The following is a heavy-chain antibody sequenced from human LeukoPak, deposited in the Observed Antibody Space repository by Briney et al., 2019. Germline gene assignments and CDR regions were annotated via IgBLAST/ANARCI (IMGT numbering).Heavy chain of an antibody. CDR1: GFTFSSYW. CDR2: IKTDGSHT. CDR3: ARASIGGRDYHLDS. Sequence: PGGSLRLSCASSGFTFSSYWMTGVRQAPGKGLEWVANIKTDGSHTYYVDSVKGRFTISRDNAKNLLFLQLGSLRADDTGVYYCARASIGGRDYHLDSWGQGTLVTVSS. J-gene: IGHJ4*02. D-gene: IGHD4/OR15-4a*01. V-gene: IGHV3-7*01.